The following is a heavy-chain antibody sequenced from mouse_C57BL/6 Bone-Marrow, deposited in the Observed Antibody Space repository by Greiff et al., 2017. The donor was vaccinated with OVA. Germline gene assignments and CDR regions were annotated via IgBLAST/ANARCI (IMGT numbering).Heavy chain of an antibody. Sequence: VQLQQSGAELVRPGTSVKVSCKASGYAFTNYLIEWVKQRPGQGLEWIGVINPGSGGTNYNEKFKGKATLTADKSSSTAYMQLSSVTSEDSAVYFCARRGDYDEGAWFAYWGQGTLVTVSA. D-gene: IGHD2-4*01. J-gene: IGHJ3*01. V-gene: IGHV1-54*01. CDR1: GYAFTNYL. CDR2: INPGSGGT. CDR3: ARRGDYDEGAWFAY.